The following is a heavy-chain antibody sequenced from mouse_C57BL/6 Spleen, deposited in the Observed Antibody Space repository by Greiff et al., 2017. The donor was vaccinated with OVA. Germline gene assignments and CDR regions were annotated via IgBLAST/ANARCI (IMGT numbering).Heavy chain of an antibody. V-gene: IGHV1-26*01. CDR2: INPNNGGT. CDR1: GYTFTDYY. J-gene: IGHJ2*01. Sequence: QLQQSGPELVKPGASVKISCKASGYTFTDYYMNWVKQSHGKSLEWIGDINPNNGGTSYNQKFKGKATLTVDKSSSTAYMELRSLTSEDSAVYYCAREYGSPYYFDYWGQGTTLTVSS. CDR3: AREYGSPYYFDY. D-gene: IGHD1-1*01.